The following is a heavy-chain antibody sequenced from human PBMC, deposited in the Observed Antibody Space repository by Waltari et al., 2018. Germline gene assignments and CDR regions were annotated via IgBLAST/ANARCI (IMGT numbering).Heavy chain of an antibody. D-gene: IGHD3-10*01. J-gene: IGHJ5*02. CDR2: ISHSATT. CDR3: VRDLGGSGNSWFDA. CDR1: SYSISSGYF. Sequence: QVQLQESAPGLARPSETLSRTCDYSSYSISSGYFWGWVRKPPGKGLQWIGSISHSATTYYNPSLKSRVTMSVDTAKNQFALKVTSVTAADTAIYYCVRDLGGSGNSWFDAWGQGTLVIVSS. V-gene: IGHV4-38-2*02.